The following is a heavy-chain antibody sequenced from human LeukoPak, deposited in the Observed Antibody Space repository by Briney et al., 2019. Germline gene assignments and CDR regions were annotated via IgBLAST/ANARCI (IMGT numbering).Heavy chain of an antibody. D-gene: IGHD6-19*01. CDR3: ARAVAGDDAFDI. J-gene: IGHJ3*02. CDR1: GGSTSSYY. Sequence: SETLSLTCTVSGGSTSSYYWSWIRQPPGKGLEWIGYIYYSGSTNYNPSLKSRVTISVDTSKNQFSLKLSSVTAADTAVYYCARAVAGDDAFDIWGQGTMVTVSS. CDR2: IYYSGST. V-gene: IGHV4-59*01.